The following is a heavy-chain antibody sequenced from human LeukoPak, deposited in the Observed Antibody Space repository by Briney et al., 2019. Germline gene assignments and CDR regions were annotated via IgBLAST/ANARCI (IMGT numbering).Heavy chain of an antibody. Sequence: PGRSLRLSCAASGFTFSNFGMHWVRQAPGKGLEWVAVISSDGNDEYYANAVKGRFTISRDNSMNTLHLQMNSLRAEDTAIYYCAKDLTTLTLGKDYWGQGTLVTVSS. CDR2: ISSDGNDE. J-gene: IGHJ4*02. CDR1: GFTFSNFG. CDR3: AKDLTTLTLGKDY. D-gene: IGHD4-17*01. V-gene: IGHV3-30*18.